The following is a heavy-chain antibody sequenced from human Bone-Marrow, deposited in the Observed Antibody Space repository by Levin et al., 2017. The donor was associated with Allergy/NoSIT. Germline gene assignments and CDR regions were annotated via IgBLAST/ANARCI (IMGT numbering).Heavy chain of an antibody. CDR2: INYRGST. V-gene: IGHV4-61*01. J-gene: IGHJ6*02. CDR1: GGSVSSGTYY. D-gene: IGHD6-19*01. CDR3: ARNRIVVAGGNDYYYGMDG. Sequence: SETLSLTCTVSGGSVSSGTYYWSWIRQPPGKGLEWIGYINYRGSTKYNPSLKSRVTISVDTSKNEFSLKLSSVTAADTAVYYCARNRIVVAGGNDYYYGMDGWGQGTTVTVSS.